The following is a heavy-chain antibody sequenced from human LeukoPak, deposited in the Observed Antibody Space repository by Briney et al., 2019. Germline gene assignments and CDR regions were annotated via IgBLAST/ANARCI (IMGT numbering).Heavy chain of an antibody. J-gene: IGHJ4*02. V-gene: IGHV3-23*01. Sequence: GGSLRLSCAVSGITLSNYGMTWVRQAPGKGLEWVAGISDSGGSTNYADSVKGRFTISRDNPKNTLYLQLNSLRAEDTAVYFCAKRGVVIRVILVGFHKEAYYFDSWGQGALVTVSS. CDR3: AKRGVVIRVILVGFHKEAYYFDS. CDR2: ISDSGGST. D-gene: IGHD3-22*01. CDR1: GITLSNYG.